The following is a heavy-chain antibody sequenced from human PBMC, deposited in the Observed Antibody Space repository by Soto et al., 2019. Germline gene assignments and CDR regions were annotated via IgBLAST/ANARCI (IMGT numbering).Heavy chain of an antibody. J-gene: IGHJ4*02. CDR2: ISAYNGNT. CDR3: ARDLAYCGGDCYPIDY. D-gene: IGHD2-21*02. Sequence: QVQLVQSGAEVKKPGASVKVSCKASGYTFTSNGINWVRQAPGQGLEWMGWISAYNGNTNYAQKLQGRVTMTTDTSTSTAYMELRSLRSDDTAVYYCARDLAYCGGDCYPIDYWGQGTLVTVSS. V-gene: IGHV1-18*01. CDR1: GYTFTSNG.